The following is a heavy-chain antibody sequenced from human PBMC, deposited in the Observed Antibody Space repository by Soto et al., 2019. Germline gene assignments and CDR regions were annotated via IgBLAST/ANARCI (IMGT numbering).Heavy chain of an antibody. Sequence: ASVKVSCKASGYTFTRYNVHWVRQAPGQGLEWMAIINPSGGTTYYVQRFEGRVTLTTDTSTSTVYMELGSLRSDDTAVYYCARVRGGGSEYFFDYWGQGTLVTVSS. J-gene: IGHJ4*02. V-gene: IGHV1-46*01. D-gene: IGHD2-15*01. CDR1: GYTFTRYN. CDR3: ARVRGGGSEYFFDY. CDR2: INPSGGTT.